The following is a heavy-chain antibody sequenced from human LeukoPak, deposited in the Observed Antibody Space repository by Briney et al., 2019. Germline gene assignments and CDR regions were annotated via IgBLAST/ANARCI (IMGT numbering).Heavy chain of an antibody. CDR2: IYSGGST. CDR3: ARDQCSSTSCYSDYGMDV. Sequence: GGSLRLSCVGSGFTFSAYGMNWVRQAPGKGLEWVSVIYSGGSTYYADSVKGRFTISRDNSKNTLYLQMNSLRAEDTAVYYCARDQCSSTSCYSDYGMDVWGQGTTVTVSS. J-gene: IGHJ6*02. CDR1: GFTFSAYG. V-gene: IGHV3-53*01. D-gene: IGHD2-2*01.